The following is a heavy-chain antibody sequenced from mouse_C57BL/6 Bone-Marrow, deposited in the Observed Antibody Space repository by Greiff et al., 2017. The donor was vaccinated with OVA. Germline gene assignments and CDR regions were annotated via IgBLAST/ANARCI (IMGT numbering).Heavy chain of an antibody. V-gene: IGHV1-55*01. CDR2: IYPGSGST. CDR1: GYTFTSYW. J-gene: IGHJ3*01. CDR3: ASGDDYDVSWFAY. Sequence: QVQLQQPGAELVKPGASVKMSCKASGYTFTSYWITWVKQRPGQGLEWIGDIYPGSGSTNYNEKFKSKATLTVDTSSSTAYMQLSSLTSEDSAVYYCASGDDYDVSWFAYWGQGTLVTVSA. D-gene: IGHD2-4*01.